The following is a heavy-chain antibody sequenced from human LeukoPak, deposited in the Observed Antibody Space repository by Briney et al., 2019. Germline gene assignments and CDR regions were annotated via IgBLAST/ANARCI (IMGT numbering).Heavy chain of an antibody. D-gene: IGHD2-2*01. CDR1: GFTFDDYG. Sequence: PGGSLRLSCAASGFTFDDYGMSWVRQAPGKGLGWVSGINWNGGSTGYADSVKGRFTISRDNAKNSLYLQMTSLRAEDTALYYCARDRAAMPQVGWFDPWGQGTLVTVSS. J-gene: IGHJ5*02. CDR3: ARDRAAMPQVGWFDP. CDR2: INWNGGST. V-gene: IGHV3-20*04.